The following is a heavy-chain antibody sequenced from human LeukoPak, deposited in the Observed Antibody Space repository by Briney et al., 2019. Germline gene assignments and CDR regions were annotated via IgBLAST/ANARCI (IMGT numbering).Heavy chain of an antibody. CDR3: ARGIYCSSTSCYYYFDY. J-gene: IGHJ4*02. V-gene: IGHV4-59*01. D-gene: IGHD2-2*01. CDR1: GGSISSYY. CDR2: IYYSGST. Sequence: SETLSLTCTVSGGSISSYYWSWIRQPPGKGLEWIGYIYYSGSTNYNPSLKSRVTISVDTSKNQFSLKLSSVTAADTAVYYCARGIYCSSTSCYYYFDYWGQGTLLTVSS.